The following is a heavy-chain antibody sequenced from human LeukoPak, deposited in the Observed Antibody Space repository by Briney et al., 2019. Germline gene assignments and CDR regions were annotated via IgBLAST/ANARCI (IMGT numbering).Heavy chain of an antibody. CDR3: ATPYYDSSRYYDY. V-gene: IGHV1-2*02. CDR2: INPNSGGT. J-gene: IGHJ4*02. Sequence: ASVKVSCKASGYTFTGYYMHWVRQAPGQGLEWMGWINPNSGGTNYAQKFQGRVTMTRDTSISTAYMELSRLRSDDTAVYYCATPYYDSSRYYDYWGQGTLVTVSS. D-gene: IGHD3-22*01. CDR1: GYTFTGYY.